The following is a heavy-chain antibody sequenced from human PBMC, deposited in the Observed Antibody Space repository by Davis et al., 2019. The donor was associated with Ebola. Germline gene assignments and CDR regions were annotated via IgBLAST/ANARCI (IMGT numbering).Heavy chain of an antibody. V-gene: IGHV3-23*01. CDR1: GFVFSSYV. CDR2: LGLSADT. D-gene: IGHD6-19*01. CDR3: LAGTNY. Sequence: GGSLRLSCAASGFVFSSYVMSWVRRAPGKGLEWVSTLGLSADTYYADSVKGRFTISRDNSKNTLYLQMNSLRPEDTAVYYCLAGTNYWGQGTQVIVSS. J-gene: IGHJ4*02.